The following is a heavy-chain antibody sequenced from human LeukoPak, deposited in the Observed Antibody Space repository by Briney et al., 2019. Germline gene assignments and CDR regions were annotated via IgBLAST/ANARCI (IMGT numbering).Heavy chain of an antibody. CDR3: ARGHIRYFDWNQHSDSWFDP. D-gene: IGHD3-9*01. CDR1: GYTFTSYY. V-gene: IGHV1-46*01. J-gene: IGHJ5*02. CDR2: INPSGGST. Sequence: ASVKVSCKASGYTFTSYYIHWVRQAPGQGLEWMGIINPSGGSTTYAQKFQGRVTMTRDTSTSTVYMELSSLRSEDTALYYCARGHIRYFDWNQHSDSWFDPWGQGTLVTVSS.